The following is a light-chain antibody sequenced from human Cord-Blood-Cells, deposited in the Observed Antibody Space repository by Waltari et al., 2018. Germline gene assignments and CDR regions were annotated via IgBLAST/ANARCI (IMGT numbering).Light chain of an antibody. CDR2: DVS. V-gene: IGLV2-14*01. J-gene: IGLJ2*01. Sequence: QSALTQPASVSGSPGQSITISCTGTSSDGGGYNYVSWYQRHPGKAPKLMIYDVSNRPSGVPNRFPGSQSGNTAALTISGLKAEDGADYYCSSYTSSSTPVVFGGGTKLTVL. CDR1: SSDGGGYNY. CDR3: SSYTSSSTPVV.